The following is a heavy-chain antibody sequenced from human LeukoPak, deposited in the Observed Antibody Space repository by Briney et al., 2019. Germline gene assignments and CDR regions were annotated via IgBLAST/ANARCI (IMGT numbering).Heavy chain of an antibody. CDR1: GYTFTSYY. CDR2: INPSGGST. V-gene: IGHV1-46*01. D-gene: IGHD2-2*01. CDR3: ARLGVFNANIVVVPAATRGSAFDI. J-gene: IGHJ3*02. Sequence: ASVKVSCKASGYTFTSYYMHWVRQAPGRGLEWMGIINPSGGSTSYAQKFQGRVTMTRDTSTSTVYMELSSLRSEDTAVYYCARLGVFNANIVVVPAATRGSAFDIWGQGTMVTVSS.